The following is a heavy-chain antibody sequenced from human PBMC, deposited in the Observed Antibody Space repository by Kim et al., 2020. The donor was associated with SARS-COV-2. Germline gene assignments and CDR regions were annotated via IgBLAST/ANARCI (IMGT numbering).Heavy chain of an antibody. Sequence: ATAYAASVKGRFTISRDDSKNTAYLQMNSLKTEDTAVYYCTRRRKDGVDVWGQGTTVTVSS. V-gene: IGHV3-73*01. J-gene: IGHJ6*02. CDR3: TRRRKDGVDV. CDR2: AT. D-gene: IGHD2-15*01.